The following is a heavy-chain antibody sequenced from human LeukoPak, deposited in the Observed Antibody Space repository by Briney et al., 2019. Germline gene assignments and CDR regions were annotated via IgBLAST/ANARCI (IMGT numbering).Heavy chain of an antibody. CDR1: GFIFSNYG. Sequence: PGGSLRLSCAASGFIFSNYGMHRVRQAPGKGLEWVAGIWYDGYNKFYADSAKGRFTISRDNSKNTLYLQMSSLRAEDTALYYCARVSHYGSGYYYTLAYWGQGTLVTVSS. V-gene: IGHV3-33*01. CDR2: IWYDGYNK. CDR3: ARVSHYGSGYYYTLAY. D-gene: IGHD3-10*01. J-gene: IGHJ4*02.